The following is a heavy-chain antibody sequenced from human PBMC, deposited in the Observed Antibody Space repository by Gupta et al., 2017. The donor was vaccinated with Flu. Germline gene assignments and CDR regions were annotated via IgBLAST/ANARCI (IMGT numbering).Heavy chain of an antibody. V-gene: IGHV1-2*02. Sequence: QVQLAQSGAEVKKPGASVRVSCKASGYRFTGYYMHWVLQAPRQGLEWMGWINPNSGGTNYAQNFQGRVTMTRDTSISTVYMELGRLTSDDTAVYYCARRGTVTTFRGDDAFDIWGQGTVVTISS. CDR3: ARRGTVTTFRGDDAFDI. J-gene: IGHJ3*02. CDR2: INPNSGGT. CDR1: GYRFTGYY. D-gene: IGHD2-8*02.